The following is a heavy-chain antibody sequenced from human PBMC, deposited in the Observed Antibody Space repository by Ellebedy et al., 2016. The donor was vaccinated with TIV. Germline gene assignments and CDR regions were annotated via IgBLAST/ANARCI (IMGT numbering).Heavy chain of an antibody. D-gene: IGHD3-16*01. CDR3: ARGGGETNRDYEFDF. V-gene: IGHV4-59*01. CDR1: GSSISSSH. Sequence: SETLSLXXTVSGSSISSSHWTWLRQPIGKGLKWIGCLSYIGSTKYNPSLGSPVTISLDTSKNQFSLNLNSVTAADAATYYCARGGGETNRDYEFDFWGQGTLVTVAS. J-gene: IGHJ4*02. CDR2: LSYIGST.